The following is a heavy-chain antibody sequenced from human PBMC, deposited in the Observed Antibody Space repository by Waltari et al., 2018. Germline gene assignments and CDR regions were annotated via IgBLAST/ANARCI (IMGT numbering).Heavy chain of an antibody. J-gene: IGHJ3*02. Sequence: EVQLVESGGGLVKPGGSLRLSCAASGFTFSSYSMNWVRQDQGKGLEWVSSISSSSSYIYYADSVKGRVTISRDNAKNSLYLQMNSLRAEDTAVYYCARGGSPDIARRDAFDIWGQGTMVTVSS. V-gene: IGHV3-21*01. D-gene: IGHD5-12*01. CDR3: ARGGSPDIARRDAFDI. CDR1: GFTFSSYS. CDR2: ISSSSSYI.